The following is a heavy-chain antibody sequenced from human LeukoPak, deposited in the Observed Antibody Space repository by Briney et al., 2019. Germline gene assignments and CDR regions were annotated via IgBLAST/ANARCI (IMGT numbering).Heavy chain of an antibody. J-gene: IGHJ4*02. V-gene: IGHV3-74*01. CDR1: GFTFSSYW. Sequence: GGSLRLSCAASGFTFSSYWMHWVRQAPGKGLVWVSRINTDGSSTTYADSVKGRFTISRDNAKNTLNSLRAEDTAVYYCARVRVGAYDFEYWGQGTLVTVSS. CDR2: INTDGSST. D-gene: IGHD3-10*01. CDR3: ARVRVGAYDFEY.